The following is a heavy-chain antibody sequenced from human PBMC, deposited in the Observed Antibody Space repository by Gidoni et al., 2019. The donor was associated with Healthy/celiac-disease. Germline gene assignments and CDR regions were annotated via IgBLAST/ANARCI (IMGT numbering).Heavy chain of an antibody. CDR2: IWYDGSNK. Sequence: QVQLVESGGVVVQPGRSLRLSCAASGFTFSSYGMHWVRQAPGKGLEWVAVIWYDGSNKYYADAVKGRFTISRDNSKNTLYLQMNSLRAEDTAVYYWAREGIDNIGIAAAVYNWFDPWGQGTLVTVSS. CDR1: GFTFSSYG. CDR3: AREGIDNIGIAAAVYNWFDP. J-gene: IGHJ5*02. V-gene: IGHV3-33*01. D-gene: IGHD6-13*01.